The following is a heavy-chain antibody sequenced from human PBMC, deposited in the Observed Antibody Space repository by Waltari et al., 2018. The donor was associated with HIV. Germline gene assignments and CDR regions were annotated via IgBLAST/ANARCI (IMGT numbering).Heavy chain of an antibody. V-gene: IGHV4-30-4*01. CDR1: GGSLSSGDYY. D-gene: IGHD2-2*01. Sequence: QVQLQESGPGLVKPSQTLSLTCTVSGGSLSSGDYYWSWIRQPPGKGLEWIGYIYYSGSTYYNPSLKSRVTISVDTSKNQFSLKLSSVTAADTAVYYCARAGGRYCSSTSCYSDYYYGMDVWGQGTTVTVSS. CDR3: ARAGGRYCSSTSCYSDYYYGMDV. CDR2: IYYSGST. J-gene: IGHJ6*02.